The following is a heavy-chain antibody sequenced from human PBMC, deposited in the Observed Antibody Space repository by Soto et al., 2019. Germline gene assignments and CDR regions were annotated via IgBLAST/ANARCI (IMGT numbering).Heavy chain of an antibody. Sequence: SETLSLTCAVYGGSFSGYYCSWIRQPPGKGLEWIGEINHSGSTNYNPSLKSRVTISVDTSKNQFSLKLSSVTAADTAVYYCARDVEYYDILTGYRPIRYYYYYGMDVWGQGTTVTVSS. CDR3: ARDVEYYDILTGYRPIRYYYYYGMDV. D-gene: IGHD3-9*01. J-gene: IGHJ6*02. V-gene: IGHV4-34*01. CDR2: INHSGST. CDR1: GGSFSGYY.